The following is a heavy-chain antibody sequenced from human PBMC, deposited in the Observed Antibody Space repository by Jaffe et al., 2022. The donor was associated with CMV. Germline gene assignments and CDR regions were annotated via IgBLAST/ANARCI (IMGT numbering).Heavy chain of an antibody. D-gene: IGHD3-3*01. V-gene: IGHV4-34*01. J-gene: IGHJ6*02. CDR3: ARGPVKRDTIFGVVILYYYYYGMDV. CDR1: GGSFSGYY. Sequence: QVQLQQWGAGLLKPSETLSLTCAVYGGSFSGYYWSWIRQPPGKGLEWIGEINHSGSTNYNPSLKSRVTISVDTSKNQFSLKLSSVTAADTAVYYCARGPVKRDTIFGVVILYYYYYGMDVWGQGTTVTVSS. CDR2: INHSGST.